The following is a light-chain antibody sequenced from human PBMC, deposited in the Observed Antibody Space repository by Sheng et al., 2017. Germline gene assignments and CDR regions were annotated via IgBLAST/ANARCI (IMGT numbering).Light chain of an antibody. Sequence: DIVMTQSPDSLALSLGERATINCKSSQSVYRENNENYLAWYQQKPGQPPKLLIYWASTRESGVPDRFIGSGSGTDFTLTISSLQAEDAAVYYCQQYLDTPALTFGGGTRVEIK. CDR3: QQYLDTPALT. CDR2: WAS. CDR1: QSVYRENNENY. V-gene: IGKV4-1*01. J-gene: IGKJ4*01.